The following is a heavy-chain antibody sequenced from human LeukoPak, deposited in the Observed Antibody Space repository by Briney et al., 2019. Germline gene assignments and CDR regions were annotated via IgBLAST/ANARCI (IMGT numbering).Heavy chain of an antibody. V-gene: IGHV4-4*09. J-gene: IGHJ6*03. CDR3: ARRVEGYDHHYYYYYMDV. CDR2: IYTSGST. D-gene: IGHD3-3*01. CDR1: GGSISSYY. Sequence: PSETLSLTCTVSGGSISSYYWSWIRQPPGKGLEWIGYIYTSGSTNYNPSLKSRVTISVDTSKNQVSLKLSSVTAADTAVYYYARRVEGYDHHYYYYYMDVWGKGTTVTVSS.